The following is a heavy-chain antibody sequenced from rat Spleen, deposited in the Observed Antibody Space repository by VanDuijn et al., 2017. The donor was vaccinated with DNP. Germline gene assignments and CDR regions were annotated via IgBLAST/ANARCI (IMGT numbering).Heavy chain of an antibody. CDR1: GFTFTDYY. J-gene: IGHJ2*01. D-gene: IGHD5-1*01. CDR3: TRQLGLDY. Sequence: EVQLAESGGGLVQPGRSLKLSCTASGFTFTDYYMAWVRQAPKKGLEWVASISHVGGNTYYGDSVKGRFTISRDNAKNTLYLQMDSLRSEDTATYYCTRQLGLDYWGQGVMVTVSS. CDR2: ISHVGGNT. V-gene: IGHV5-22*01.